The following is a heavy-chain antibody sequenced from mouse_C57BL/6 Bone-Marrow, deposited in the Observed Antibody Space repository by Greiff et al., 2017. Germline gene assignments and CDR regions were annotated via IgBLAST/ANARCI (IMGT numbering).Heavy chain of an antibody. CDR3: ARELYCYFDV. CDR1: GYTFTSYG. CDR2: IYPSSGNT. V-gene: IGHV1-81*01. J-gene: IGHJ1*03. Sequence: VKLVESGAELARPGASVKLSCKASGYTFTSYGISWVKQRTGQGLEWIGEIYPSSGNTYYNEKVKGKATLTADKSSSTAYMELRSLTSEDSAVYFCARELYCYFDVWGTGTTVTVAS.